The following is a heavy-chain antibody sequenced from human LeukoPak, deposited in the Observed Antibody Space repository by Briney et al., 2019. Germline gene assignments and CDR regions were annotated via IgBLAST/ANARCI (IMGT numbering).Heavy chain of an antibody. CDR2: IKSKPDGGTT. J-gene: IGHJ4*02. Sequence: GGSLRLSCAASGFTFKNAWMSGVRQAPGKGLEWVGRIKSKPDGGTTEYAAPVKGRFSISRDDSKTTLYLQMNSLITEDTAVYYCTDLGDHAVGWGQGTLVTVSS. CDR3: TDLGDHAVG. V-gene: IGHV3-15*01. CDR1: GFTFKNAW. D-gene: IGHD3-10*01.